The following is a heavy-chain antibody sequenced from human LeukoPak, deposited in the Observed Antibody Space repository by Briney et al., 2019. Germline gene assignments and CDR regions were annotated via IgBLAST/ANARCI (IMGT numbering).Heavy chain of an antibody. V-gene: IGHV3-30*07. Sequence: GGSLRLSCAASGFTFSSYAMHWVRQAPGKGLEWVAVISYDGSNKYYADSVKGRFTISRDNAMNSLYLQMNSLRAEDTAVYYCARVSSPGYSSGYYYDYWGQGTLVTVSS. CDR3: ARVSSPGYSSGYYYDY. D-gene: IGHD3-22*01. CDR1: GFTFSSYA. J-gene: IGHJ4*02. CDR2: ISYDGSNK.